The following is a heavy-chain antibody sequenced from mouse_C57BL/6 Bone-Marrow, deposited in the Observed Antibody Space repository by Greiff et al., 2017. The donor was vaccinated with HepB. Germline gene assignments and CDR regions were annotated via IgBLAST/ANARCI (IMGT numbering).Heavy chain of an antibody. CDR1: GFTFTDYY. J-gene: IGHJ4*01. V-gene: IGHV7-3*01. Sequence: EVKLVESGGGLVQPGGSLSFSCAASGFTFTDYYMSWVRQPPGKALEWLGFIRNKANGYTTEYNLSVKGRFTISGDNSQSYLYLQMNAPRAEDSATYYCASPIYYGYYEGDYWGQGTSVTVSS. D-gene: IGHD2-1*01. CDR2: IRNKANGYTT. CDR3: ASPIYYGYYEGDY.